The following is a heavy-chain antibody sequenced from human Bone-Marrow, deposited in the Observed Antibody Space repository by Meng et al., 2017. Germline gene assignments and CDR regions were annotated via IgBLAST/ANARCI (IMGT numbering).Heavy chain of an antibody. CDR3: ARDEDISAAGKLFGDY. CDR2: INPKSGGT. V-gene: IGHV1-2*06. CDR1: GYTFSTYY. J-gene: IGHJ4*02. Sequence: QGQVCHSGAEVKKPGASVKASCKASGYTFSTYYVHWVRQAPGQGLEWMGRINPKSGGTNYAQKFQGRVTMTGDTSISTAYMKLSGLRSDDTAMYYCARDEDISAAGKLFGDYWGQGTLVTVSS. D-gene: IGHD6-13*01.